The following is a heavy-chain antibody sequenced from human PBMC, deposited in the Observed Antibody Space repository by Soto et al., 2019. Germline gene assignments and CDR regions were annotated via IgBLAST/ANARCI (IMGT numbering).Heavy chain of an antibody. J-gene: IGHJ5*02. Sequence: GGSLRLSCAASGFTFSSYAMSWVRQAPGKGLEWVSAISGSGGSTYYADSVKGRFPISRDNSKNTLYLQMNSLRAEDTAVYYCAKEGGYYDILTGSYNWFDPWGQGTLVTVSS. CDR1: GFTFSSYA. CDR2: ISGSGGST. V-gene: IGHV3-23*01. CDR3: AKEGGYYDILTGSYNWFDP. D-gene: IGHD3-9*01.